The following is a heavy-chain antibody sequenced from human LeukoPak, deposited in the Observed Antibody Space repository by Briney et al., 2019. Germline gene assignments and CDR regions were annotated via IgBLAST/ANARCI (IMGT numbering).Heavy chain of an antibody. CDR3: AGGMGSGSYSVFDS. CDR2: IDTAGAA. V-gene: IGHV3-13*04. D-gene: IGHD3-10*01. J-gene: IGHJ4*02. CDR1: GFTFSNYD. Sequence: GGSLRLSCAASGFTFSNYDMHWVRQGTGKGLEWVSGIDTAGAAYYPGSVKGRFTISRENAKNSLYLQMTSLRAGDTAVYYCAGGMGSGSYSVFDSWGQGTLVTVSS.